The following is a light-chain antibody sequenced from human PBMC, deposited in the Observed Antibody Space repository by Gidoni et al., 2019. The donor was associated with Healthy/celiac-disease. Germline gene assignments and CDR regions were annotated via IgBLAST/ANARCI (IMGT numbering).Light chain of an antibody. CDR2: DAS. Sequence: DIQMTQSPSSLSASVGDRVTITCQASQDISNYLHWYQQKPGKAPKLLIYDASNLETGVPSRFSGSGSGTDFTFTISSLQPEDIATYYCQQYDNLPPLGQGTRLEIK. V-gene: IGKV1-33*01. CDR1: QDISNY. CDR3: QQYDNLPP. J-gene: IGKJ5*01.